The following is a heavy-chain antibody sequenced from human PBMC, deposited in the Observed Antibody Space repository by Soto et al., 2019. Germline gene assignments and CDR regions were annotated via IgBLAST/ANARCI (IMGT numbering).Heavy chain of an antibody. V-gene: IGHV1-18*01. CDR1: GYTFTSYG. D-gene: IGHD3-10*01. CDR3: ARVGLWLGELSYNWFDP. Sequence: ASVKVSCKASGYTFTSYGISWVRQAPGQGLEWMGWISAYNGNTNYAQKLQGRVTMTTGTSTSTAYMELRSLRSDDTAVYYCARVGLWLGELSYNWFDPWGQGTLVTVSS. J-gene: IGHJ5*02. CDR2: ISAYNGNT.